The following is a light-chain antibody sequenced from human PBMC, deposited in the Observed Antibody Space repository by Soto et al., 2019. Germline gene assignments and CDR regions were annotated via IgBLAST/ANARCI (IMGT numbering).Light chain of an antibody. CDR3: QQYGSSPWT. Sequence: DIQMTQSTSTLPASVGDRVTITCRASQSISNWLSWYQQKPGTAPKVLIYHASNLQSGVPSRFSGSGSGTDFTLTISRLEPEDFAVYYCQQYGSSPWTFGQGTKVDI. V-gene: IGKV1-5*01. J-gene: IGKJ1*01. CDR2: HAS. CDR1: QSISNW.